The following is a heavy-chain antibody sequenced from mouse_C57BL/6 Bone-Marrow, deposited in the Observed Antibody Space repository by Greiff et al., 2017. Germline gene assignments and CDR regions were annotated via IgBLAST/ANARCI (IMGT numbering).Heavy chain of an antibody. CDR2: IYPRSGNT. J-gene: IGHJ2*01. Sequence: VKLQESGAELARPGASVKLSCKASGYTFTSYGISWVKQRTGQGLEWIGEIYPRSGNTYYNEKFKGKATLTADKSSITAYMELRSLTSEDSAVYFCGRLLNSYGGTYWGQGTTLTVSS. CDR3: GRLLNSYGGTY. D-gene: IGHD1-1*01. V-gene: IGHV1-81*01. CDR1: GYTFTSYG.